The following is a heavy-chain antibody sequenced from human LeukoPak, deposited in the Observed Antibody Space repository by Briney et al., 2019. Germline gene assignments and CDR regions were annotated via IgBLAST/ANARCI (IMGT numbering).Heavy chain of an antibody. J-gene: IGHJ4*02. D-gene: IGHD1-7*01. CDR1: EFTFSSSA. Sequence: PGGSLRLSCAASEFTFSSSAMSWVRQAPGKGLEWVSSISGSDDTTEYADSVKGRFTISRDNAKSSLYLQMNSLRAEDTAVYYCARGTINSGLLFDYWGQGTLVTVSS. CDR3: ARGTINSGLLFDY. CDR2: ISGSDDTT. V-gene: IGHV3-23*01.